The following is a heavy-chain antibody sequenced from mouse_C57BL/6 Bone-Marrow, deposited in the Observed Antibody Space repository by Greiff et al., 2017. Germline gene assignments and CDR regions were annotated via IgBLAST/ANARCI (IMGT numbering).Heavy chain of an antibody. CDR1: GFNIKDSY. J-gene: IGHJ2*01. V-gene: IGHV14-2*01. Sequence: VQLKQSGAELVKPGASVKLSCTASGFNIKDSYMHWVKQRTEQGLEWIGRIDPEDGETKYAPKFPGKATITADTSSNTAYLQLSSLTSEDTAVYYCASPGYFDYWGQGTTLTVSS. CDR2: IDPEDGET. CDR3: ASPGYFDY.